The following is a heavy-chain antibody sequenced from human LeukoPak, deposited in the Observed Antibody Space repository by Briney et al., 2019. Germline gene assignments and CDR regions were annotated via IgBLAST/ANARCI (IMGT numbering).Heavy chain of an antibody. CDR2: ISGDGGRT. J-gene: IGHJ4*02. CDR1: GFIFADSA. D-gene: IGHD6-19*01. CDR3: ARGGGASGWYDY. Sequence: GGSLRLSCAAPGFIFADSAIHWVRHAPGKGLEWVCLISGDGGRTFYADSVRGRFTISRDNTRKSLSLQMSSLRSEDTALYYCARGGGASGWYDYWGQGTLVTVSS. V-gene: IGHV3-43*02.